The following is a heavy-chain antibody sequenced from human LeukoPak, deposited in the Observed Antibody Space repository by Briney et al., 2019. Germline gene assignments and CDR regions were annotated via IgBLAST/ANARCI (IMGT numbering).Heavy chain of an antibody. CDR3: AHPSAVGV. V-gene: IGHV3-74*01. CDR2: ISADSST. Sequence: GGSLRLSCAASGFTFSRYWMHWVRQAPGKGLVWVSGISADSSTYYADSVKGRFTISRDNSKNTLYLQMNSLRVDDTAVYYCAHPSAVGVWGQGTTVTVS. CDR1: GFTFSRYW. J-gene: IGHJ6*02.